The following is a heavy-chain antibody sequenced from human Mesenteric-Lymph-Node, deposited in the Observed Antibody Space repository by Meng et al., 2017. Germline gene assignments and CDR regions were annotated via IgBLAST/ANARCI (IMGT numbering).Heavy chain of an antibody. V-gene: IGHV4-4*02. CDR1: GGSLSSRNW. J-gene: IGHJ4*02. CDR2: IYHSGST. CDR3: ARVGAYCGGDCYHPR. Sequence: QVPLQESGPGLVKPSQTLSLTCTVSGGSLSSRNWWSWVRQPPGKGLEWIGEIYHSGSTNYNPSLKSRVTISVDESKNQFSLRLSSVTAADTAVYYCARVGAYCGGDCYHPRWGQGTLVTVS. D-gene: IGHD2-21*02.